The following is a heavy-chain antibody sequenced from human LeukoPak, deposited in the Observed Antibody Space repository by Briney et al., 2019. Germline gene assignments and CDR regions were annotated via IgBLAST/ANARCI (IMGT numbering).Heavy chain of an antibody. Sequence: GGSLRLSCAASGFSFSSYWMSWVRQAPGKGLEWVANIKQDGSEKYYVDSVKGRFTISRDNAKNSLYLPMNSLRVEDTAVYYCAKRDGYIVGGFDYWGQGTLVTVSS. V-gene: IGHV3-7*01. J-gene: IGHJ4*02. CDR3: AKRDGYIVGGFDY. D-gene: IGHD5-24*01. CDR2: IKQDGSEK. CDR1: GFSFSSYW.